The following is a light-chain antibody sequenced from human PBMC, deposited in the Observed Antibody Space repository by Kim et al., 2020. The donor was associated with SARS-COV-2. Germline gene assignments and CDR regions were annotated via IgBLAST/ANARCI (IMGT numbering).Light chain of an antibody. CDR3: QSYDSRLSGWV. J-gene: IGLJ3*02. CDR1: SSNIGACYD. Sequence: QSVLTQPPSVSGAPGQRVTISCTGSSSNIGACYDVHWYQQLPGRAPKLLIFADTRRPSGVPDRLSGSKSGTSASLAITGLQAEDEADYYCQSYDSRLSGWVFGGGTQLTVL. CDR2: ADT. V-gene: IGLV1-40*01.